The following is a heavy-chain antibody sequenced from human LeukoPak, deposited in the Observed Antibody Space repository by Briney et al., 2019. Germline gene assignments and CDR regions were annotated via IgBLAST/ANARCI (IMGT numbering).Heavy chain of an antibody. Sequence: PGGSLRLSCAASGFTFINYDFVWVRQAPGKGLEWVSYISTSGRHTQYSASVRGRFTISRDNGGNTLFLQMSSLRADDTAVYYCARNGLGLHYWGQGTLVTVSS. D-gene: IGHD3-16*01. CDR3: ARNGLGLHY. V-gene: IGHV3-48*03. CDR2: ISTSGRHT. J-gene: IGHJ4*02. CDR1: GFTFINYD.